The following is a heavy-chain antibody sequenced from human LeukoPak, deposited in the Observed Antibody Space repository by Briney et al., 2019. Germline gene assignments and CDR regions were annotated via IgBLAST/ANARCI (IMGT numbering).Heavy chain of an antibody. D-gene: IGHD2-21*02. CDR2: INPSGGST. CDR1: GYTFTSYY. J-gene: IGHJ6*04. V-gene: IGHV1-46*01. CDR3: ASAYCGGDCYSPEEEYYYYGMDV. Sequence: GASVKVSCKASGYTFTSYYMHWVRQAPGQGLEWMGIINPSGGSTRYAQKFQGRVTMTRDTSTSTVYMELSSMRSEDTAVYYCASAYCGGDCYSPEEEYYYYGMDVWGKGTTVTVSS.